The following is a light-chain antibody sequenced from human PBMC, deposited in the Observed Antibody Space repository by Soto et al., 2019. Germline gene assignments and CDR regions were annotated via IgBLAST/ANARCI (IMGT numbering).Light chain of an antibody. CDR3: QSYDSSLSGYV. J-gene: IGLJ1*01. CDR2: GNS. CDR1: SSNIGAGYD. V-gene: IGLV1-40*01. Sequence: QSVLTPPPSVSGAPGQRVTISCTGSSSNIGAGYDVHWYQQLPGTAPKLLIYGNSNRTSGVPERFSGSKSGTSASLAITGLQAEDEADYYCQSYDSSLSGYVFGTGTKVTV.